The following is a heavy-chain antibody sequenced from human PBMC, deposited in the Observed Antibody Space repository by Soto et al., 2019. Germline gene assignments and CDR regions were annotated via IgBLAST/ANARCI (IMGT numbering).Heavy chain of an antibody. CDR2: ISYDGSNK. J-gene: IGHJ4*02. CDR3: ARQKQVDY. Sequence: GGSLRLSCAASGFTFSSYAMHWVRQAPGKGLEWVAVISYDGSNKYYADSVKGRFTISRDNSKNTLYLQMNSLRAEDTAVYYCARQKQVDYWGQGTLVTSPQ. V-gene: IGHV3-30-3*01. CDR1: GFTFSSYA. D-gene: IGHD6-13*01.